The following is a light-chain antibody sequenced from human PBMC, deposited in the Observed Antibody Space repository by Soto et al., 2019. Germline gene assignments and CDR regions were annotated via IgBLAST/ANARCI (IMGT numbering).Light chain of an antibody. V-gene: IGKV3-15*01. J-gene: IGKJ3*01. CDR2: GVS. CDR3: QQYNNWPL. CDR1: QSISSN. Sequence: EIVMTQSPATLSVSPGERATLSCGASQSISSNLAWYQQKPGQAPRLLIYGVSTRATGIPARFSGSGSGTEFTLTISRLQSEDFAVYYCQQYNNWPLFGPGNKVDIK.